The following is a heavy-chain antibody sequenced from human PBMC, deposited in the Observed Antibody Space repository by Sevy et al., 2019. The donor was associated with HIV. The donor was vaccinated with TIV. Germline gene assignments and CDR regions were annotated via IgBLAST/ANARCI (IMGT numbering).Heavy chain of an antibody. D-gene: IGHD2-21*02. Sequence: SETLSLTCAVYGGSFSGYYWSWIRQPPGKGLEWIGEINHSGSTNYNPSLKSRVTISVDTSKNQFSLKLSSVTAADTAVYYCARVPQPTAIRSGGYWGQGTLVTVSS. V-gene: IGHV4-34*01. J-gene: IGHJ4*02. CDR1: GGSFSGYY. CDR2: INHSGST. CDR3: ARVPQPTAIRSGGY.